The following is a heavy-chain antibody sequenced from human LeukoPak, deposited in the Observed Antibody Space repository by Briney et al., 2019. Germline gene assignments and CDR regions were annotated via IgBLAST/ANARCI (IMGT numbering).Heavy chain of an antibody. CDR3: AKDREGLSSGYDLEYFDY. V-gene: IGHV3-23*01. Sequence: GGSLRLSCAASGFTFSSYAMNWVRQAPGKXLEWVSAISGGGGTTYYADSVKGRFTISRDNSKNTLFLQMNSLRAEDTAVYYCAKDREGLSSGYDLEYFDYWGQGTLVTVSS. CDR2: ISGGGGTT. J-gene: IGHJ4*02. CDR1: GFTFSSYA. D-gene: IGHD5-12*01.